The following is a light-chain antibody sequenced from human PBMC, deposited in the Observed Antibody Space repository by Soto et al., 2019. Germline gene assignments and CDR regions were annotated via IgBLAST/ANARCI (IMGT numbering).Light chain of an antibody. V-gene: IGLV2-14*01. J-gene: IGLJ1*01. CDR2: EVS. CDR1: SSDVGGYNY. Sequence: QSVLTQPASVSGSPGQSITISCTGTSSDVGGYNYVSWYQQHPGKAPKLMIYEVSNRPSGVSNRFSGSKSGNTASLTISGLQAEEEADYYCSSYTRSSTRVFGTGTRSPS. CDR3: SSYTRSSTRV.